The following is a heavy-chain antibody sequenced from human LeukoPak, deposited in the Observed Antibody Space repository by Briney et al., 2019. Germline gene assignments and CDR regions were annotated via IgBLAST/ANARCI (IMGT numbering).Heavy chain of an antibody. CDR3: ARGLKAYSGSYRIDY. CDR2: INHSGST. J-gene: IGHJ4*02. D-gene: IGHD1-26*01. V-gene: IGHV4-34*01. Sequence: GSLRLSCAASGFTFSSYAMSWVRQAPGKGLEWIGEINHSGSTNYNPSLKSRVTISVDTSKNQFSLKLSSVTAADTAVYYCARGLKAYSGSYRIDYWGQGTLVTVSS. CDR1: GFTFSSYA.